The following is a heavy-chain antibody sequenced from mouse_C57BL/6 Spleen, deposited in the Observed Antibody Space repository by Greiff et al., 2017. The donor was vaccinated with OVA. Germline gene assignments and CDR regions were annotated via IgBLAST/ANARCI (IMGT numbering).Heavy chain of an antibody. V-gene: IGHV1-82*01. D-gene: IGHD1-1*01. CDR2: IYPGDGDT. CDR3: ARYPSITTVYAMDY. Sequence: QVQLQQSGPELVKPGASVKISCKASGYAFSSSWMNWVKQRPGKGLEWIGRIYPGDGDTNYNGKFKGKATLTADKSSSTAYMQLSSLTSEDSAVYFLARYPSITTVYAMDYWGQGTSVTVSS. CDR1: GYAFSSSW. J-gene: IGHJ4*01.